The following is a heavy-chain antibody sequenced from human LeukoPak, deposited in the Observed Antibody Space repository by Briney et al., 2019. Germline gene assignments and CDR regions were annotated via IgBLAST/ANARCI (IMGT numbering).Heavy chain of an antibody. CDR1: GFTFDDYA. D-gene: IGHD2-21*01. CDR2: ISGDGGST. Sequence: GGSLRLSCAASGFTFDDYAMRWVRHAPGKGLEWVSLISGDGGSTYYADSVKGRFTISRDNSKNSLYLQMNSLRTEVTALYYCAKGIAKGRGGAPIWGQGTMVTVSS. CDR3: AKGIAKGRGGAPI. V-gene: IGHV3-43*02. J-gene: IGHJ3*02.